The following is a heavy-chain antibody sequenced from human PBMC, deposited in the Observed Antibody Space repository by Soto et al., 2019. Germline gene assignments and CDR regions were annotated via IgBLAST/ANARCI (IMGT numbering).Heavy chain of an antibody. CDR1: VYSFTSYW. Sequence: GESLKISCKGSVYSFTSYWIGWVRQMPGKGLEWMGIIYPGDSDTRYSPSFQGRVTITADKSTSTAYMELSSLRSEDTAVYYCARTEGRADVWGQGTTVTVSS. CDR2: IYPGDSDT. V-gene: IGHV5-51*01. J-gene: IGHJ6*02. CDR3: ARTEGRADV.